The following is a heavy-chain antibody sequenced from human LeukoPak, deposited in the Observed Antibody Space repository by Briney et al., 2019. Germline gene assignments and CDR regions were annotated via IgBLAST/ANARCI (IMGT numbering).Heavy chain of an antibody. D-gene: IGHD4-23*01. Sequence: GGSLRLSCAASGFTFSSYSMNWVRQAPGKGLEWVSSISSSSSYIYYADSVKGRFTISRDNAKNSLYLQMNSLRAEDTAVYYCARAATHDYGGNFKWLPSPADVWGKGTTVTVSS. CDR3: ARAATHDYGGNFKWLPSPADV. CDR2: ISSSSSYI. CDR1: GFTFSSYS. J-gene: IGHJ6*04. V-gene: IGHV3-21*01.